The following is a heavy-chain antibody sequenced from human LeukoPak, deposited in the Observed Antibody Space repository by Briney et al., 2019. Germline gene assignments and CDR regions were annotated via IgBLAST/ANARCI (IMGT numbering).Heavy chain of an antibody. D-gene: IGHD6-25*01. Sequence: PGGSLRLSCAASGFTFSGHWMSWGRQAPGPGLGWVANIDQGGSDKYYVDSVEGRFTISRDNANNLLYLQMTSLRGEDTAVYYCTRDRSPAEEDWGQGTLVTVSS. V-gene: IGHV3-7*01. J-gene: IGHJ4*02. CDR1: GFTFSGHW. CDR2: IDQGGSDK. CDR3: TRDRSPAEED.